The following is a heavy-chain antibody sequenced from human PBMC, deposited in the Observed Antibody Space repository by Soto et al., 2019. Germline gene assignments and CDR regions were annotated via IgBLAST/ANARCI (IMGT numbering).Heavy chain of an antibody. CDR1: GFTVSSNY. CDR3: ASNPLWYYDFWSGHQPIDY. CDR2: IYSGGST. D-gene: IGHD3-3*01. Sequence: GGSLRLSCAASGFTVSSNYMSWVRQAPGKGLEWVSVIYSGGSTYYADSVKGRFTISRDNSKNTLYLQMNSLRAEDTAVYYCASNPLWYYDFWSGHQPIDYWGQGTLVTVSS. J-gene: IGHJ4*02. V-gene: IGHV3-66*01.